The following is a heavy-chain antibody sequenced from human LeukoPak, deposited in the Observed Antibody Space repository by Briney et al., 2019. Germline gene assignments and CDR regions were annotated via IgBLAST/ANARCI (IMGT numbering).Heavy chain of an antibody. CDR3: AKDGSEWSGSYYFDY. CDR2: ISYDGSNK. D-gene: IGHD1-26*01. J-gene: IGHJ4*02. Sequence: GGSLRLSCAASGFTFSSYGMHWVRQAPGKGLEWVAVISYDGSNKYYADSVKGRFTISRDNSKNTLYLQVNSLRAEDTAVYYCAKDGSEWSGSYYFDYWGQGTLVTVSS. V-gene: IGHV3-30*18. CDR1: GFTFSSYG.